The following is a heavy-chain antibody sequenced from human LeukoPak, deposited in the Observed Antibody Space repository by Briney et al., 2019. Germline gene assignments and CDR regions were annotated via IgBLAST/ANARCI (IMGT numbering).Heavy chain of an antibody. Sequence: PSETLSLTCAVYGGSFSGYYWSWIRQPPGKGLEWIGEINHSGSTNYNPSLKSRVAISVDTSKNQFSLRLSSVTAADTAVYYCARLYLWFGESYYFDYWGQGTLVTVSS. D-gene: IGHD3-10*01. J-gene: IGHJ4*02. CDR3: ARLYLWFGESYYFDY. V-gene: IGHV4-34*01. CDR1: GGSFSGYY. CDR2: INHSGST.